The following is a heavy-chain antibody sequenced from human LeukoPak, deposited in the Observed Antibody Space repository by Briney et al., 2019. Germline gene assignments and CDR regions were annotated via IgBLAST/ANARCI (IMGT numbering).Heavy chain of an antibody. CDR2: IYLGDSDT. CDR1: GSTFTIYW. V-gene: IGHV5-51*01. J-gene: IGHJ5*02. CDR3: ARLRSSVGGKQYNYLDP. Sequence: GESLQICCQGSGSTFTIYWIGCGRQVPGKSVEWMGIIYLGDSDTKKSPSLEGQVTISADKSNSTTYLQLSSLKASDTAIYYCARLRSSVGGKQYNYLDPWGQGTLVTVSS. D-gene: IGHD6-19*01.